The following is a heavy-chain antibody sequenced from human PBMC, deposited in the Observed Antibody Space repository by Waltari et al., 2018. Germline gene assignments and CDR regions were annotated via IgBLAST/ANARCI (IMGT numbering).Heavy chain of an antibody. V-gene: IGHV3-53*02. CDR2: VYSAGNT. CDR1: GLSVNSNY. Sequence: EVLLVETGGGLIQPGGSLRLSCVLLGLSVNSNYMAWVPQAPGKALEWVSIVYSAGNTYYSDSVTGRFIISRDTSKNTLHLQMNSLRVDDTGVYFCARVLRDDIGGFYGIAAFDLWGPGTKVIVS. CDR3: ARVLRDDIGGFYGIAAFDL. D-gene: IGHD3-22*01. J-gene: IGHJ3*01.